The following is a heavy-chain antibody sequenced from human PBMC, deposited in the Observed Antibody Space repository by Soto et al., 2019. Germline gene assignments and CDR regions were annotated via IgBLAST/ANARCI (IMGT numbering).Heavy chain of an antibody. D-gene: IGHD6-13*01. V-gene: IGHV4-59*05. CDR3: ARHPSIAAAAQGWFDP. J-gene: IGHJ5*02. Sequence: TSETLSLTCTVSGGSISNYYCNWIRQPPVKGLEWIGSIYYSGSTYYNPSLKSRVTISVDTSKNQFSLKLSSVTAADTAVYYCARHPSIAAAAQGWFDPWGRGTLVTVSS. CDR2: IYYSGST. CDR1: GGSISNYY.